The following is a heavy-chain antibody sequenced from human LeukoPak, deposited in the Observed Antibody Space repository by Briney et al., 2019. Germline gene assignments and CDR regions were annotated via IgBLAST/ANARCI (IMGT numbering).Heavy chain of an antibody. CDR1: GYAFTSSG. CDR2: ISGYNGNT. D-gene: IGHD3-22*01. J-gene: IGHJ4*02. V-gene: IGHV1-18*01. CDR3: ARDAPYYDSSGYHDY. Sequence: ASVKVSCKCTGYAFTSSGGGYVRSGPGQRLGKGGWISGYNGNTNYPQKLQGRVTMNTYTSTSTDYMERRSLRSDDTAVYDCARDAPYYDSSGYHDYWGQGTLVTVSS.